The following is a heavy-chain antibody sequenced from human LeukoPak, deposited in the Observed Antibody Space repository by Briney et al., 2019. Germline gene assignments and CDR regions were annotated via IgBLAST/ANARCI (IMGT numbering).Heavy chain of an antibody. J-gene: IGHJ4*02. CDR1: GGSFSGYY. D-gene: IGHD5-24*01. Sequence: SETLSLTCAVYGGSFSGYYWSWIRQPPGKGLEWIGEINHSGSTNYNPSLKSRVTISVDTSKNQFSLKLSSVTAADTAVYYCARGGDGYSPPNFDYWGQGTLVTVSS. V-gene: IGHV4-34*01. CDR3: ARGGDGYSPPNFDY. CDR2: INHSGST.